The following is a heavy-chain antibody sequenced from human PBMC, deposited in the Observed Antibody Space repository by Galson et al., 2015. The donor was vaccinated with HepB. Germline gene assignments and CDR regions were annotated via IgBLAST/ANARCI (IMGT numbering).Heavy chain of an antibody. Sequence: LSLTCTVSGGSISSYYWSWIRQPPGKGLEWIGYIYYSGSTNYNPSLKSRVTISVDTSKNQFSLKLSSVTAADTAVYYCARLNSDTIFGVEYNWFDPWGQGTLVTVSS. CDR2: IYYSGST. CDR1: GGSISSYY. D-gene: IGHD3-3*01. V-gene: IGHV4-59*08. J-gene: IGHJ5*02. CDR3: ARLNSDTIFGVEYNWFDP.